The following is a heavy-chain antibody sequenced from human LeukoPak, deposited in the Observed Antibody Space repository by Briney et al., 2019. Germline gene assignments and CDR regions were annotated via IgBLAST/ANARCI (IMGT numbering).Heavy chain of an antibody. V-gene: IGHV3-7*01. Sequence: GGSLRLXCAASGFTFSSYWMNWVRQAPGKGLEWEANIKKDGSEIYYEDSVKGRFTISRDNTRKSLYLQMNTLRAEDTAVYYCARDLAGPPQEAFDIWGQGTMVTVSS. CDR1: GFTFSSYW. J-gene: IGHJ3*02. CDR2: IKKDGSEI. CDR3: ARDLAGPPQEAFDI.